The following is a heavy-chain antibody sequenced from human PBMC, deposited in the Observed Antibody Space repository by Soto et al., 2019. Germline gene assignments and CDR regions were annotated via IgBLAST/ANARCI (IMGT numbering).Heavy chain of an antibody. D-gene: IGHD4-17*01. CDR3: ARATYGGNSGDY. Sequence: QVQLVQSGAEVKKPGSSVKVSCKASGGTFSSYTISWVRQAPGQGLEWMGRIIPILGIANYAQKFQGRVTITADKSTSTAYMELSSLRSEDTAVYYCARATYGGNSGDYWGQGTLVTVSS. V-gene: IGHV1-69*02. CDR1: GGTFSSYT. J-gene: IGHJ4*02. CDR2: IIPILGIA.